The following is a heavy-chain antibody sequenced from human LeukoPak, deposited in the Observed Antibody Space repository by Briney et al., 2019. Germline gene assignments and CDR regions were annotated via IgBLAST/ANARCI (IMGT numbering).Heavy chain of an antibody. CDR2: INWNGGST. J-gene: IGHJ3*02. V-gene: IGHV3-20*04. D-gene: IGHD2-2*02. Sequence: GGSLRLSCAASGFTFDDYGMSWVRQAPGKGLEWVSGINWNGGSTGYADSVKGRFTISRDNAKNSLYLQMNSLRAEDTALYYCARRDIVVVPAAIFGAFDIWDQGTMVTVSS. CDR1: GFTFDDYG. CDR3: ARRDIVVVPAAIFGAFDI.